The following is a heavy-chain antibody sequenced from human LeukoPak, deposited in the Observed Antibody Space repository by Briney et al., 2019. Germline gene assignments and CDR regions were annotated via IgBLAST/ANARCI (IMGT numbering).Heavy chain of an antibody. D-gene: IGHD1-26*01. CDR3: ARGWDGELDYFEY. V-gene: IGHV3-30-3*01. J-gene: IGHJ4*02. CDR2: ISYDGSNK. CDR1: GFTFSSYA. Sequence: GGSLRLSCAASGFTFSSYAMHWVRQAPGKGLEWVAVISYDGSNKYYADSVKGRFTISRDNSKNTLYLQMNSLRAEDTAVYYCARGWDGELDYFEYRGPGTMVT.